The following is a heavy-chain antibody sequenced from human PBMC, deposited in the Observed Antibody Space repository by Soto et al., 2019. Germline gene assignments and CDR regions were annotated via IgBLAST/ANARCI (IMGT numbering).Heavy chain of an antibody. CDR3: AKDQGYDFWSGYYQPTYYYYGMDV. CDR1: GFTFSSYG. Sequence: GGSLRLSCAASGFTFSSYGMHWVRQAPGKGLEWVAVISYDGSNKYYADSVKGRFTISRDNSKNTLYLQMNSLRAEDTAAYYCAKDQGYDFWSGYYQPTYYYYGMDVWGQGTTVTVS. CDR2: ISYDGSNK. D-gene: IGHD3-3*01. V-gene: IGHV3-30*18. J-gene: IGHJ6*02.